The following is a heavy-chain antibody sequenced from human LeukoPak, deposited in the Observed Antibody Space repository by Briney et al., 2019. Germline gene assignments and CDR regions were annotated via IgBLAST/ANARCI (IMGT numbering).Heavy chain of an antibody. CDR2: ISGSGGST. D-gene: IGHD1-26*01. Sequence: GGSLRLSCTASGFTFKNYWMTWVRQAPGKGLEWVSAISGSGGSTYYADSVKGRFTISRDNSKNTLYLQMNSLRAEDTAVYYCAKDRIRIVGATGGYFDYWGQGTLVTVSS. CDR3: AKDRIRIVGATGGYFDY. J-gene: IGHJ4*02. CDR1: GFTFKNYW. V-gene: IGHV3-23*01.